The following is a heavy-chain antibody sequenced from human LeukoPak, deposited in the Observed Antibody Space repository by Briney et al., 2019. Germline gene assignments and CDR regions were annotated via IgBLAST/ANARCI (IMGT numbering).Heavy chain of an antibody. CDR3: ARASSSCGNYGMDV. Sequence: ASVKVSCMASVYTFTEDYMHWLRQAPGQGLEWMGWINPNSGGTNYAQKFQGRVTMTRDTSISTAYMELSRLRSDDTAVYYCARASSSCGNYGMDVWGQGTTVTVSS. CDR1: VYTFTEDY. V-gene: IGHV1-2*02. J-gene: IGHJ6*02. D-gene: IGHD6-13*01. CDR2: INPNSGGT.